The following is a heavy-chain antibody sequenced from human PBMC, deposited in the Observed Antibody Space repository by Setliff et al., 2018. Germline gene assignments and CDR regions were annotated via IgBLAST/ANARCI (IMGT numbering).Heavy chain of an antibody. Sequence: GGSLRLSCAASGFTFSNAWMNWVRQAPGKGLEWVGRIKSKADGGTIDYAAPVKGRFTISRDNAKNSLFLQMNNLGAEDTAVYYCARGGQFDTSGYHKIDYWGQGTQVTVSS. D-gene: IGHD3-22*01. CDR1: GFTFSNAW. J-gene: IGHJ4*02. CDR2: IKSKADGGTI. V-gene: IGHV3-15*07. CDR3: ARGGQFDTSGYHKIDY.